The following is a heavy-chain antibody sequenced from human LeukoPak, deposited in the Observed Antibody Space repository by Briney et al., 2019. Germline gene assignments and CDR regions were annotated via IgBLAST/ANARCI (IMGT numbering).Heavy chain of an antibody. Sequence: GGSLRLSCAASGFTFSSYSMNWVRQAPGKGLEWVSSISSSSSYIYYADSVKGRFTISRDNAKNSLYLQMNSLRAEDTAVYYCARDPTVTTNGGYWGQGTLVTVSS. CDR3: ARDPTVTTNGGY. CDR2: ISSSSSYI. J-gene: IGHJ4*02. V-gene: IGHV3-21*01. CDR1: GFTFSSYS. D-gene: IGHD4-11*01.